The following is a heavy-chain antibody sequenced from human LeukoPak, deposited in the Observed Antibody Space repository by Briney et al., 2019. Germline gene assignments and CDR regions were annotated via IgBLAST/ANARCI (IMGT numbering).Heavy chain of an antibody. J-gene: IGHJ4*02. V-gene: IGHV3-48*03. CDR1: GFSISSYE. Sequence: GGSLRLSCAASGFSISSYEFNWVRQAPGKGLEWLSYIDTSGTSTYYAGSVKGRFTVSRDNAKNSLYLQMNSLRAEDTAVYYCARYDSSGYYYPYYFDYWGQGTLVTVSS. D-gene: IGHD3-22*01. CDR3: ARYDSSGYYYPYYFDY. CDR2: IDTSGTST.